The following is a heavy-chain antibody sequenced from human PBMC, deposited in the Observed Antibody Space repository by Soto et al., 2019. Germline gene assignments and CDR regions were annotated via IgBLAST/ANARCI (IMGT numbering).Heavy chain of an antibody. CDR3: AAGPPCRKHFEY. Sequence: SRILSLASTSCGGSISSGVYSGTLILQHPGKGLEWIGYIYYSGSTYYNPSLKSLITMSADTSKNQLSLNLSSVTAADTAMYDCAAGPPCRKHFEYWLQGSLVIVSS. V-gene: IGHV4-30-4*08. CDR2: IYYSGST. CDR1: GGSISSGVYS. J-gene: IGHJ4*02.